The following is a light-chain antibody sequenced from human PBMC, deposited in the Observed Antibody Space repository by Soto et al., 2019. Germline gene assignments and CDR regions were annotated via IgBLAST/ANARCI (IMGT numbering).Light chain of an antibody. J-gene: IGLJ2*01. CDR2: DVS. Sequence: QSVLTQPASVSGSPGQSITISCTGTSSDVGGYNYVSWYQQHPGKAPKLIIYDVSNRPSGVSNRFSGSKSGNTASLTISGLQAEDEGDYYCSSYTSGATPVLFGGGTKVTVL. CDR3: SSYTSGATPVL. V-gene: IGLV2-14*01. CDR1: SSDVGGYNY.